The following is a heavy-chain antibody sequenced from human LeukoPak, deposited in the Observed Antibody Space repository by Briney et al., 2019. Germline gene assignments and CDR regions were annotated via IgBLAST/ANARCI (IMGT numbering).Heavy chain of an antibody. J-gene: IGHJ4*02. CDR3: ARVAYSGYVPD. Sequence: GGSLRLSCAASGFTFSSYSMNWVRQAPGKGLEWVSSISSSSSYIYYADSVKGRFTISRDNAKNSLYLQMNSLRAEDTAVCYCARVAYSGYVPDWGQGTLVTVSS. D-gene: IGHD5-12*01. CDR1: GFTFSSYS. V-gene: IGHV3-21*01. CDR2: ISSSSSYI.